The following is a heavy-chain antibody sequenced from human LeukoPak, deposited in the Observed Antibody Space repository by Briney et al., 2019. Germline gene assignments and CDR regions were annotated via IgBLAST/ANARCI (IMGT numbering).Heavy chain of an antibody. D-gene: IGHD6-13*01. Sequence: PSETLSLTCTVSGGSINGYYWSWIRQPPGRGLEWIAYIYNSGSAKYSPSLKSRVTKSVDTSKNQFSLKVRSVTAADTAVYYCARVTAAGAAFDYWGRGTLVTASS. J-gene: IGHJ4*02. CDR1: GGSINGYY. V-gene: IGHV4-59*01. CDR3: ARVTAAGAAFDY. CDR2: IYNSGSA.